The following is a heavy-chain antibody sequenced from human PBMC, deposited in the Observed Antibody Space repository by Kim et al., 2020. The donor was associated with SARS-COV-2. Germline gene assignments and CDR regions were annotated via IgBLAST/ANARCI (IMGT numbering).Heavy chain of an antibody. Sequence: GGSLRLSCAASGFTFSSYGMHWVRQAPGKGLEWVAVISYDGSNKYYADSVKGRFTISRDNSKNTLYLQMNSLRAEDTAVYYCAKDHIAGATKDYYYGMDVWGQGTTVTVSS. J-gene: IGHJ6*02. CDR1: GFTFSSYG. D-gene: IGHD1-26*01. CDR3: AKDHIAGATKDYYYGMDV. V-gene: IGHV3-30*18. CDR2: ISYDGSNK.